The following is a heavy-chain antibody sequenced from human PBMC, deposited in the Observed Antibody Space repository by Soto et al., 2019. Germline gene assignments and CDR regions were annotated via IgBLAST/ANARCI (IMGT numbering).Heavy chain of an antibody. CDR3: AKDFPLHYGDYVYYCDY. V-gene: IGHV3-30*18. Sequence: QVQLVESGVGVVQPGRSLRLSCAASGFTFSSYGMHWVRQAPGKGLEWVAVISYDGRNKHYADSVKGRFTITRDNTKHTLYLQMNSLGAEDTAVYYCAKDFPLHYGDYVYYCDYWGQGTLVTVSS. CDR1: GFTFSSYG. D-gene: IGHD4-17*01. J-gene: IGHJ4*02. CDR2: ISYDGRNK.